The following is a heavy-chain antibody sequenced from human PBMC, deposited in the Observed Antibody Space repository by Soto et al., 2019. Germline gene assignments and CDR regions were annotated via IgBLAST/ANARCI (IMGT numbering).Heavy chain of an antibody. Sequence: PSETLSLTCTVSGGSISSSSYYWGWIRQPPGKGLEWIGSIYYSGSTYYNPSLKSRVTISVDTSKNQFSLKLSSVTAADTAVYYCARRWLEVVNTISKEDYFAYRGQGTLVTVSS. D-gene: IGHD2-21*01. CDR2: IYYSGST. V-gene: IGHV4-39*01. CDR1: GGSISSSSYY. J-gene: IGHJ4*02. CDR3: ARRWLEVVNTISKEDYFAY.